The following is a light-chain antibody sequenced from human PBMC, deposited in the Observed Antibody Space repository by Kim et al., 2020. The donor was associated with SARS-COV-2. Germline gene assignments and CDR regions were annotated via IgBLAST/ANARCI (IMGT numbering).Light chain of an antibody. V-gene: IGLV3-1*01. CDR2: QDS. Sequence: VSPGQTASITCSGDKLGDKYACWYQQKPGQSPVLVIYQDSKRPSGIPERFSGSNSGDTATLTISGTQAMDEADYYCQAWDSSTVVFGGGTQLTVL. J-gene: IGLJ2*01. CDR3: QAWDSSTVV. CDR1: KLGDKY.